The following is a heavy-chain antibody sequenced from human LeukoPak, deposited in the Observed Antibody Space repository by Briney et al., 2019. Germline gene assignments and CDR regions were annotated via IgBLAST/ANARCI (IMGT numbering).Heavy chain of an antibody. D-gene: IGHD4-17*01. CDR2: ISSSSSYI. CDR3: AREGITVTTGSYYYYGMDV. J-gene: IGHJ6*02. Sequence: PGGSLRLSCAASGFTFSSYSMNWVRQAPGKGLEWVSSISSSSSYIYYADSVKGRFTISRDNAKNSLYLQMNSLRAEDTAVYYCAREGITVTTGSYYYYGMDVWGQGTTVTVSS. CDR1: GFTFSSYS. V-gene: IGHV3-21*01.